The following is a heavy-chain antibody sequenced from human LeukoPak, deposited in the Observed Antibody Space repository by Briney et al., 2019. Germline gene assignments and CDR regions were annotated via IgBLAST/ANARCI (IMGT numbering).Heavy chain of an antibody. D-gene: IGHD6-6*01. V-gene: IGHV3-66*01. CDR2: IYTGGTT. J-gene: IGHJ4*02. CDR1: GFSVTSNH. Sequence: GGSLRLSCAASGFSVTSNHMNWVRQAPGKGLEWVSIIYTGGTTHYADSLNDRFTISRDDSINTLYLQMNSLRAEDTAVYYCARDSSSYYFDYWGQGTLVTVSS. CDR3: ARDSSSYYFDY.